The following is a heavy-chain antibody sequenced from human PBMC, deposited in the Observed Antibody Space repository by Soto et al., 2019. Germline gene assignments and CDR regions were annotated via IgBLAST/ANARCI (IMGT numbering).Heavy chain of an antibody. CDR3: ARGVSRKYVRIGFYYVMDV. J-gene: IGHJ6*02. Sequence: SETLSLTGAVYGGSFSGYYWSWIRQRRRKGLEWMGEINLSGSTHYNPSLKSRVTISVDTSKNKFSLKLSSVTAADTAVYYCARGVSRKYVRIGFYYVMDVWGQGTTVTVSS. CDR2: INLSGST. D-gene: IGHD2-2*01. CDR1: GGSFSGYY. V-gene: IGHV4-34*01.